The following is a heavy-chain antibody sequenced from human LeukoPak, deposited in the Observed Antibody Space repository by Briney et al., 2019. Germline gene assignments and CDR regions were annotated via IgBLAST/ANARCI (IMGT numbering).Heavy chain of an antibody. V-gene: IGHV4-39*07. CDR3: ARIRGYTDY. D-gene: IGHD5-24*01. CDR2: INHSGST. Sequence: SETLSLTCTVSGGSISSSSYYWGWIRQPPGKGLEWIGEINHSGSTNYNPSLKSRVTISVDTSKNQFSLKLSSVTAADTAVYYCARIRGYTDYWGQGTLVTVSS. J-gene: IGHJ4*02. CDR1: GGSISSSSYY.